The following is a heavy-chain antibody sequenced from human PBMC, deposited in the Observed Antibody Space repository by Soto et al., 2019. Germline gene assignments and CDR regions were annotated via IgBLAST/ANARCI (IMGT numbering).Heavy chain of an antibody. D-gene: IGHD3-3*01. Sequence: PXESLRLSCSACGFIVRDSAMHWVRQAPGKGVEYVSAISTNGRTTYYADSVKGRFTISRDNSKNTVDLQMSSLRAEDTAVYYCVRDIFGVVIFDSWGQRTPVTVSS. V-gene: IGHV3-64D*06. J-gene: IGHJ4*02. CDR1: GFIVRDSA. CDR3: VRDIFGVVIFDS. CDR2: ISTNGRTT.